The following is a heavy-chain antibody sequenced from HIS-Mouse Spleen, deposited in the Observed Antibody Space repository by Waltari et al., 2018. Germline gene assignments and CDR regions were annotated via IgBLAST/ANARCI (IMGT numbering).Heavy chain of an antibody. CDR3: ARSPYYDFWSGYSDNWFDP. V-gene: IGHV4-31*03. D-gene: IGHD3-3*01. CDR1: GGSISSGGYY. Sequence: QVQLQESGPGLVKPSQTLSLTCTVSGGSISSGGYYWSWIRQHPGKGLEWIGSIYYSGGTSYNPPLKSRVTISVDTSKNQFSLKLSSVTAADTAVYYCARSPYYDFWSGYSDNWFDPWGQGTLVTVSS. CDR2: IYYSGGT. J-gene: IGHJ5*02.